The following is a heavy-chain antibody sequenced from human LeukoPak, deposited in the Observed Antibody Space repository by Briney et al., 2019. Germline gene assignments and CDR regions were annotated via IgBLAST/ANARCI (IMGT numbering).Heavy chain of an antibody. CDR1: GYTFTGYY. D-gene: IGHD1-26*01. CDR3: ARDGDVGATGKYFDY. Sequence: ASVTVSCKASGYTFTGYYMHWVRQAPGQGLEWMGWINPNSGGTNYAQKFQGRVTMTRDTSISTAYMELSRLRSDDTAVYYCARDGDVGATGKYFDYWGQGTLATVSS. J-gene: IGHJ4*02. V-gene: IGHV1-2*02. CDR2: INPNSGGT.